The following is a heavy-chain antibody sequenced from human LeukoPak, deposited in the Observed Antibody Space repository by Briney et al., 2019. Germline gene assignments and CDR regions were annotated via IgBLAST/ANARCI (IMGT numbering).Heavy chain of an antibody. V-gene: IGHV3-30*03. D-gene: IGHD1-26*01. J-gene: IGHJ6*02. Sequence: PGRSLRLSCAASGFTFSSYGMHWVRQAPGKGLEWVAVISYDGSNKYYADSVKGRFTISRDISKNTLYLQMDSLRAEDTAVYYCAREPWGAKGAAWGMDVWGQGTTVTVSS. CDR2: ISYDGSNK. CDR3: AREPWGAKGAAWGMDV. CDR1: GFTFSSYG.